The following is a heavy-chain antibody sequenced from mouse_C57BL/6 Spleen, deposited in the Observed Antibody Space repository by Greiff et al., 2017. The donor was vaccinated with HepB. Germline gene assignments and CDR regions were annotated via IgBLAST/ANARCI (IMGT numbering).Heavy chain of an antibody. CDR3: ARHGDGYDVYYAMDY. V-gene: IGHV2-6-1*01. D-gene: IGHD2-2*01. CDR1: GFSLTSYG. CDR2: IWSDGST. Sequence: VKLEESGPGLVAPSQSLSITCTVSGFSLTSYGVHWVRQPPGKGLEWLVVIWSDGSTTYNSALKSRLSISKDNSKSQVFLKMNSLQTDDTAMYYCARHGDGYDVYYAMDYWGQGTSVTVSS. J-gene: IGHJ4*01.